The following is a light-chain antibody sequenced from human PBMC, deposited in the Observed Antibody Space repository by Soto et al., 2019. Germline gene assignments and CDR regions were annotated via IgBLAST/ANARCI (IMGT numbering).Light chain of an antibody. Sequence: DIQMTQSPSTLSASVGDRVTITYRASQSITNRLAWYQQKPGKAPKVLIYDASNLEYGVPSRFSGSGFGTEFLLTISSLQPDDFATYYCQHYGGMWTFGQGTKVEMK. CDR3: QHYGGMWT. CDR1: QSITNR. V-gene: IGKV1-5*01. J-gene: IGKJ1*01. CDR2: DAS.